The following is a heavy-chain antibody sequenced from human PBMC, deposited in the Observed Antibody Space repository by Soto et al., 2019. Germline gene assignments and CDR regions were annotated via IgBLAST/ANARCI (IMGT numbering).Heavy chain of an antibody. Sequence: SQTLSLTCAISGDSVSSNSAAWNWIRQSPSRGLEWLGGTYYRSKWYNDYAVSVKSRITINPDTSKNQFSLQLNSVTPEDTAVYYCARESSSWTGYYYGMDVWGQGTTVTVSS. V-gene: IGHV6-1*01. CDR3: ARESSSWTGYYYGMDV. CDR1: GDSVSSNSAA. D-gene: IGHD6-13*01. J-gene: IGHJ6*02. CDR2: TYYRSKWYN.